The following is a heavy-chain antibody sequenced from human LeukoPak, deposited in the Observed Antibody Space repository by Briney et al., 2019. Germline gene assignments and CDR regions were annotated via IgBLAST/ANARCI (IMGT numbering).Heavy chain of an antibody. V-gene: IGHV4-61*02. D-gene: IGHD3-22*01. Sequence: SETLSLSCTVSGGSIGSDGFYWGWIRQPAEKGLEWLGRIYLSGTTYYNPSLKSRVNMSLDTSKNQFSLRLTSVMAADTAMYYCARGQYNYDSSGRYYAAFDVWGRGSTVIVSS. CDR2: IYLSGTT. J-gene: IGHJ3*01. CDR3: ARGQYNYDSSGRYYAAFDV. CDR1: GGSIGSDGFY.